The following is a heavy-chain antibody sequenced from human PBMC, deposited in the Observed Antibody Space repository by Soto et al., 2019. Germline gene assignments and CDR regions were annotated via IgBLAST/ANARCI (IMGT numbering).Heavy chain of an antibody. D-gene: IGHD3-3*01. V-gene: IGHV3-21*01. J-gene: IGHJ6*02. Sequence: EVQLVESGGGLVKPGGSLRLSCAAAGFTFSSYSMNWVRQAPGKGLEWVAAISSSSRSIYYADSVKGRFTISRDNAKNSLYLQPTSLRAQDTAVYYCARVMGYDFWSGPGAWPDYYYGMDVWGPGTTVTVSS. CDR3: ARVMGYDFWSGPGAWPDYYYGMDV. CDR1: GFTFSSYS. CDR2: ISSSSRSI.